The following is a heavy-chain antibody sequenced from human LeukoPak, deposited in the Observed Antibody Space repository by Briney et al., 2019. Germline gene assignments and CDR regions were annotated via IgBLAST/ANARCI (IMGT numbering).Heavy chain of an antibody. V-gene: IGHV3-21*01. Sequence: PGGSLRLSCAASGFTFSSYSMNWVGQAPGKGLEGVSSISSSSRYIYYADSVKGRFTISRDNAKNSLYLQMNSLRAEDTAVYYCAKDGPGGSYYSYYYYMDVWGKGTTVTISS. CDR1: GFTFSSYS. CDR3: AKDGPGGSYYSYYYYMDV. J-gene: IGHJ6*03. CDR2: ISSSSRYI. D-gene: IGHD3-16*01.